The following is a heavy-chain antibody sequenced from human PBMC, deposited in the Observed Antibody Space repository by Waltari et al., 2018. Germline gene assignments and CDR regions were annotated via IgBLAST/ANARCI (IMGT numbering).Heavy chain of an antibody. CDR3: ARERHRLMEVGYLMALDP. CDR1: GSPFSDFG. J-gene: IGHJ5*02. Sequence: QAQLVQSGAEVKKPGASVKFACRASGSPFSDFGISWVRQAPGQGLEWMGWISANNGHTNHAQKFQDRLIMTKDTSTTTVYMELNYLTSDDTAVYYCARERHRLMEVGYLMALDPWGQGTLVTVSS. D-gene: IGHD3-3*01. V-gene: IGHV1-18*01. CDR2: ISANNGHT.